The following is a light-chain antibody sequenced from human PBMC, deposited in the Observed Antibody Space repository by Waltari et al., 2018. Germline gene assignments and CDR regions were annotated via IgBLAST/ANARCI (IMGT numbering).Light chain of an antibody. J-gene: IGKJ1*01. CDR2: DAS. CDR3: QQRSKWPWS. CDR1: QRVNSQ. V-gene: IGKV3-11*01. Sequence: EIVLTQSPATLSLSPGARATLSCRASQRVNSQLAWYQHKPGQAPRLLIYDASIRVTGISARFSGSGSGTDFTLTISSLEPEDFAVYYCQQRSKWPWSFGQGTKVEIK.